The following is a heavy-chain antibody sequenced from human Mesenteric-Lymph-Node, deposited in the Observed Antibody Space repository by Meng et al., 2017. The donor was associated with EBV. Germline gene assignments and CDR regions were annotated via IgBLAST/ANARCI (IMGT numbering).Heavy chain of an antibody. D-gene: IGHD3-9*01. J-gene: IGHJ5*02. CDR1: GYTFTNYA. CDR3: TRFDWLAHH. Sequence: QVQLLQSVFGFKRPGASVKVSCKASGYTFTNYAINWVRQAPGQGLEWMGRINTNIGNSMYAQGFTGRFVFSLDTSVSTAYLQISSLKTEDTAVYYCTRFDWLAHHWGQGTLVTVSS. CDR2: INTNIGNS. V-gene: IGHV7-4-1*02.